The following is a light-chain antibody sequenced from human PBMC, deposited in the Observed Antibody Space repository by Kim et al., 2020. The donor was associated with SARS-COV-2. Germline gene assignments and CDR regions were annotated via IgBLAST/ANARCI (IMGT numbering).Light chain of an antibody. Sequence: QSVLTQPPSLSAAPGQKVTISCSGSNSNIGNTYVSWYQQLPEAAPKLLIYDNNKRPSGISDRFSGSKSGTSATLGITGLQAGDEADYYCGAWDTTLTAVVFGGGTTLTVL. V-gene: IGLV1-51*01. J-gene: IGLJ2*01. CDR2: DNN. CDR3: GAWDTTLTAVV. CDR1: NSNIGNTY.